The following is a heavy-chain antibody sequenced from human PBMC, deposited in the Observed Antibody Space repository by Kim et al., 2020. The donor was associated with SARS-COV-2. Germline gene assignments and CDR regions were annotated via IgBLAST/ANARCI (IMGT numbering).Heavy chain of an antibody. V-gene: IGHV4-34*01. CDR3: ARTVTIAYYYYYCMDV. CDR1: GGSFSGYY. CDR2: INHSGST. D-gene: IGHD4-4*01. J-gene: IGHJ6*02. Sequence: SETLSLTCAVYGGSFSGYYWSWIRQPPGKGLEWIGEINHSGSTNYNPSLKSRVTISVDTSKNQFSLKLSSVTAADTAVYYCARTVTIAYYYYYCMDVWGQGTTVTVSS.